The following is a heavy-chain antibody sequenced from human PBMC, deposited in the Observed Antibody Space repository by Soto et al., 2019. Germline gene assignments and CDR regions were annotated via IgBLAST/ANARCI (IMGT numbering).Heavy chain of an antibody. Sequence: QVQLQQLGAGLLKPSETLSLTCAVYGGSFSGYYWSWIRQPPGKGLEWIGEINHSGSTNYNPSLKSRVTISVDTSKNQFSLKLSSVTAADTAVYYCARGLNYYGSGSSRFDYWGQGTLVTVSS. CDR1: GGSFSGYY. CDR3: ARGLNYYGSGSSRFDY. V-gene: IGHV4-34*01. D-gene: IGHD3-10*01. CDR2: INHSGST. J-gene: IGHJ4*02.